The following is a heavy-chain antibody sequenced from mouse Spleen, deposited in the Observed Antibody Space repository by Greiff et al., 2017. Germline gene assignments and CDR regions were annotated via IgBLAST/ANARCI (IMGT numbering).Heavy chain of an antibody. Sequence: EVMLVESGGGLVKLGGSLKLSCAASGFTFSSYYMSWVRQTPEKRLEWVATISSGGGSNYYPDSVKGRFTISRDNAKNTLYLKMSSLNSEDTAVYYCARLYGNYPWFAYWGQGTLVTVSA. J-gene: IGHJ3*01. D-gene: IGHD2-1*01. CDR1: GFTFSSYY. CDR2: ISSGGGSN. CDR3: ARLYGNYPWFAY. V-gene: IGHV5-9*01.